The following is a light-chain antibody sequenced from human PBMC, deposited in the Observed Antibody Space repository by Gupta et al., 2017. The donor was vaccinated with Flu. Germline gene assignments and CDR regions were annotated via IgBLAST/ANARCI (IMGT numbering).Light chain of an antibody. Sequence: DIQMTQSPSTLSASIGDRVTITCRASQSISTWLAWYQQEPGKAPKLLLYKASSLESGVPSRFSGSGSGTEFTLTISSLHPDDFATYYCQQYNSYPWTFGQGTKVEIK. CDR1: QSISTW. CDR3: QQYNSYPWT. V-gene: IGKV1-5*03. J-gene: IGKJ1*01. CDR2: KAS.